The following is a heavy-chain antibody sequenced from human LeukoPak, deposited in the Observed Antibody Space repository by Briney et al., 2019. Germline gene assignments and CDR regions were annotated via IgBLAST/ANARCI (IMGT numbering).Heavy chain of an antibody. CDR1: GYTFTNYD. CDR2: MNPNSGNS. J-gene: IGHJ4*02. Sequence: ASVKVSCKASGYTFTNYDINWVGQATGQGLEWMGYMNPNSGNSAYAQKFQGRVTITTDASISTAYMELSGLRSEDTALYYCAREGLDYWGQGTLVTVSS. CDR3: AREGLDY. V-gene: IGHV1-8*01.